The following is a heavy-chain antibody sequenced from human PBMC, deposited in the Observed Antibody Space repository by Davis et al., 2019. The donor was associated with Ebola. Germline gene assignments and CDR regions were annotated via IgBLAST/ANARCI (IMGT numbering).Heavy chain of an antibody. CDR2: IYNSGTT. CDR1: SGSTGGSHYY. J-gene: IGHJ4*02. Sequence: MPSQPLSPTCPLPSGSTGGSHYYWAWIRQSPGKGLWWIGSIYNSGTTHYNPSLRSRVTLSVDKSKNQFSLKLSSVTAADTAVYYCARDRGWVQGYYFDYWGQGTLVTVSS. V-gene: IGHV4-39*07. CDR3: ARDRGWVQGYYFDY. D-gene: IGHD3-10*01.